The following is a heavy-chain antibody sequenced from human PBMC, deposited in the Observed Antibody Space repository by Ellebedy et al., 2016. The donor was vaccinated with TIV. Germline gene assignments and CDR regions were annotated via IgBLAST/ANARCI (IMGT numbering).Heavy chain of an antibody. CDR2: SNDRGST. Sequence: MPSETLSLTCAVYGGSFSGNYWSWIRQPPGKGREWIGESNDRGSTNYNPSLKSRVTISVDTSKNQFSLKLTSVSAADTAVYYCARGALAILGVVTGYYGLDVWGQGTTVTVSS. V-gene: IGHV4-34*01. CDR3: ARGALAILGVVTGYYGLDV. D-gene: IGHD3-3*01. CDR1: GGSFSGNY. J-gene: IGHJ6*02.